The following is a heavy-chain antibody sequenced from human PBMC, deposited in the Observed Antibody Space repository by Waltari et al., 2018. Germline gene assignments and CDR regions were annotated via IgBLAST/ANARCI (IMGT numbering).Heavy chain of an antibody. D-gene: IGHD5-18*01. V-gene: IGHV4-59*01. J-gene: IGHJ3*02. CDR2: IHDSGTA. CDR3: ARVPQYTYRAFDI. Sequence: QVQLQESGPGLVKPSETLSLTCSVSGGSMRSVYWSWIRQPPGKGLGWIAYIHDSGTANYNPSLKSRVTILIDTSKSQFSLQVTSVTAADTAVYYCARVPQYTYRAFDIWGQGTMVTVSS. CDR1: GGSMRSVY.